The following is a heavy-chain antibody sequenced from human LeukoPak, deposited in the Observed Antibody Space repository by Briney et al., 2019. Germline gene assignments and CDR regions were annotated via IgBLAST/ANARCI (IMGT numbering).Heavy chain of an antibody. D-gene: IGHD3-10*01. CDR3: AREYGSGTLGNFDY. CDR2: INPSGGST. CDR1: GYTFTSYY. Sequence: AGNVSCKASGYTFTSYYMHWLRQAPGQGLELMGIINPSGGSTSYAQKVQGRGTMTRDTSKTTVYLELSSMRSEDTAVYYCAREYGSGTLGNFDYWGQGTLVTVSS. V-gene: IGHV1-46*01. J-gene: IGHJ4*02.